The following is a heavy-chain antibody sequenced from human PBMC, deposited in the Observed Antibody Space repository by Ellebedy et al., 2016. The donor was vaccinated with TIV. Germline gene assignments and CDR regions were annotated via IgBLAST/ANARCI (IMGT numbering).Heavy chain of an antibody. CDR2: ITGNGRGT. J-gene: IGHJ5*02. V-gene: IGHV3-74*01. CDR3: TREHWSSLPS. CDR1: GFSFSRQW. D-gene: IGHD3-3*01. Sequence: GESLKISCAASGFSFSRQWMSWVRQAPGKGLVWVAGITGNGRGTNYADSVSGRFVISRDNAKNILYLQMNSLGADDPAVYYCTREHWSSLPSWGQGTLVTVSS.